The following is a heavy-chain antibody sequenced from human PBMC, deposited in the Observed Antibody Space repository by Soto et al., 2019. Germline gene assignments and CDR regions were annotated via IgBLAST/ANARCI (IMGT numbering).Heavy chain of an antibody. CDR2: ISYDGSNK. V-gene: IGHV3-30*18. CDR3: AKDLGYYYDSSGYP. D-gene: IGHD3-22*01. J-gene: IGHJ5*02. Sequence: PXGSLKLSWAASGVTFISYGMHLVRQAPGKGLEWVAVISYDGSNKYYADSVKGRFTISRDNSKNTLYLQMNSLRAEDTAVYYCAKDLGYYYDSSGYPWGQGTLVTVSS. CDR1: GVTFISYG.